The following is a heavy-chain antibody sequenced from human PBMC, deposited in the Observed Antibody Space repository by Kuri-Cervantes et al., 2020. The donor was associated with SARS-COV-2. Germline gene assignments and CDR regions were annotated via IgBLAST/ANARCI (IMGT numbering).Heavy chain of an antibody. J-gene: IGHJ1*01. CDR3: ARSREQLVNGLEYFQL. CDR2: INHSGST. D-gene: IGHD1-26*01. V-gene: IGHV4-34*01. CDR1: GGSFSGYY. Sequence: SQTLSLTCAVYGGSFSGYYWSWIRQPPGKGLEWIGEINHSGSTNYNPSLKSRVTMSVDTSKNQFSLKLSSVTAEDTAVYSCARSREQLVNGLEYFQLWGQGTLVTVSS.